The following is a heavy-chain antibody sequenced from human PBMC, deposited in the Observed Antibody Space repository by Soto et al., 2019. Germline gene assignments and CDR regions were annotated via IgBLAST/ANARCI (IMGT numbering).Heavy chain of an antibody. CDR3: VKWHTSNFDSLPFTGFDF. J-gene: IGHJ4*02. Sequence: PGGSLRLSCVGSGFTFSDCVMAWVRQAPGKGLEWLSVMSGDGRTRYALSVTGRFTISRDNSKNTLYLQMRSPRAEDAAAYYCVKWHTSNFDSLPFTGFDFWGQGTQVTVSS. CDR2: MSGDGRT. V-gene: IGHV3-23*01. CDR1: GFTFSDCV. D-gene: IGHD3-22*01.